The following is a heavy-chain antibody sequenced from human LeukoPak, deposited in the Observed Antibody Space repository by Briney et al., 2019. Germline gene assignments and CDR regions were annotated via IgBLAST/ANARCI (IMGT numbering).Heavy chain of an antibody. J-gene: IGHJ4*02. CDR1: GYTFTSYY. V-gene: IGHV1-46*01. Sequence: GASVKVSCTASGYTFTSYYTHWVRQAPGQGLEWMGIINPSGGSTSYAQKFQGRVTMTRDTSTSTVYMELSSLRSEDTAVYYCARGGSYYYDSSGYSDWGQGTLVTVSS. CDR2: INPSGGST. CDR3: ARGGSYYYDSSGYSD. D-gene: IGHD3-22*01.